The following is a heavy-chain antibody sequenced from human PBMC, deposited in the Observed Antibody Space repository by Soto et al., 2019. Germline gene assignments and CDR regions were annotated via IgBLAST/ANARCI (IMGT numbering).Heavy chain of an antibody. CDR3: APRPRTPSLYYDFWSGYYTGRSEDGHNGFDP. V-gene: IGHV2-5*02. CDR2: IYWDDDK. D-gene: IGHD3-3*01. J-gene: IGHJ5*02. CDR1: GFSLSTSGVG. Sequence: SGPTLVKPTQTLTLTCTFSGFSLSTSGVGVGWIRQPPGKALEWLALIYWDDDKRYSPSLKSRLTITKDTSKNQVALTMTKMDPVDTATYYCAPRPRTPSLYYDFWSGYYTGRSEDGHNGFDPWGQGTLVTVSS.